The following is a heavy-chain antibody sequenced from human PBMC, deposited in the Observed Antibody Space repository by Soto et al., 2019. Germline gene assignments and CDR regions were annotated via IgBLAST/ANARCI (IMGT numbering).Heavy chain of an antibody. V-gene: IGHV1-69*13. J-gene: IGHJ4*02. CDR2: IIPVFQTA. CDR3: ARGGSGYTWFNEF. Sequence: ASVKVSCKASGGLFSSYPISWVRQVPGQGLEWMGGIIPVFQTAYYTQRFQGRVTITADESTNTAYMELSSLRSEDTAIYYCARGGSGYTWFNEFWGQGTLVTVS. D-gene: IGHD2-15*01. CDR1: GGLFSSYP.